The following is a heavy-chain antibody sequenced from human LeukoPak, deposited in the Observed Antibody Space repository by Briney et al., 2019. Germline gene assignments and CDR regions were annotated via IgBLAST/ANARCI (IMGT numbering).Heavy chain of an antibody. Sequence: GGSLRLSCAASGFTFSRYWMSWVRQAPGKGLEWVANIKQDGNEKYYVDSVKGRFTISKDNAKNSLYLQMNSLRAEDTAVYYCARDRGRGFDPWGQGTLVTVPS. CDR1: GFTFSRYW. J-gene: IGHJ5*02. V-gene: IGHV3-7*01. CDR3: ARDRGRGFDP. CDR2: IKQDGNEK.